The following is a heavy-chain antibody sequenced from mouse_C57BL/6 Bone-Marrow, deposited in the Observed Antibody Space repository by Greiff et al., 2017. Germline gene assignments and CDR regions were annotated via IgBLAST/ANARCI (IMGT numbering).Heavy chain of an antibody. D-gene: IGHD2-2*01. Sequence: QVQLQQSGPELVKPGASVKISCKASGYAFSSSWMNWVKQRPGKGLEWIGRIYPGDGDTNYNGTVKGKATLTADKSSSAAYMQLSSLTSEDSAVYCCGRVYGYYWFAYWGQGTLVTVSA. CDR3: GRVYGYYWFAY. CDR2: IYPGDGDT. CDR1: GYAFSSSW. J-gene: IGHJ3*01. V-gene: IGHV1-82*01.